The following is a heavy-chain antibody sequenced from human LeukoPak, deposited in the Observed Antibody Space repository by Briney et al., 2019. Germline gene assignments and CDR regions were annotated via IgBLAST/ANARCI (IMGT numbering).Heavy chain of an antibody. CDR1: GFIFNNYA. CDR3: VRGKGDY. J-gene: IGHJ4*02. CDR2: INWNSGNI. Sequence: GGSLRLSCAGSGFIFNNYAMHWVRQPPGKGLEWVSGINWNSGNIGHADSVKGRFTISRDNAKNSLSLQMNSLRAEDTALYYCVRGKGDYWGQGTLVTVSS. D-gene: IGHD4-23*01. V-gene: IGHV3-9*01.